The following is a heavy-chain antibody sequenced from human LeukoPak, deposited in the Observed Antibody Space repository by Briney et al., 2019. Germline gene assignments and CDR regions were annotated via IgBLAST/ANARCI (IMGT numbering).Heavy chain of an antibody. CDR3: AREASYSSSWATFDF. Sequence: GGSLRLSCAASGFTFSSYAMRWVRQAPGKGLEWVSAISGSCGSTLYADSVKSRFTISRDNPKNTLYLQMNSLRAEDTAVYYCAREASYSSSWATFDFWGQGILVTVSS. D-gene: IGHD6-13*01. CDR2: ISGSCGST. CDR1: GFTFSSYA. V-gene: IGHV3-23*01. J-gene: IGHJ4*02.